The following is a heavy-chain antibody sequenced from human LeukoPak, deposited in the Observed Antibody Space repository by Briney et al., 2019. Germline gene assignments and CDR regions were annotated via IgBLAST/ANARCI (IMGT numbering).Heavy chain of an antibody. V-gene: IGHV3-21*01. CDR2: ISSSSYI. CDR1: GFTFSSYS. D-gene: IGHD5-24*01. Sequence: GGSLRLSCAASGFTFSSYSMNWVRQAPGKGLEWVSSISSSSYIYYADSVKGRFTISRDNAENSLFLQLNSLRAEDTAVYFCARGEEKATITGLDSWGQGTLVTVSS. CDR3: ARGEEKATITGLDS. J-gene: IGHJ4*02.